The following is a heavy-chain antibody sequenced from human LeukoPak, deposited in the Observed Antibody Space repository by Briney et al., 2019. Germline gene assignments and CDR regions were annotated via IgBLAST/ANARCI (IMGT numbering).Heavy chain of an antibody. CDR1: GYTLTELS. CDR3: VTDDGSGSYFTY. J-gene: IGHJ4*02. V-gene: IGHV1-24*01. CDR2: FAPEDGET. Sequence: ASVKVSCKVSGYTLTELSMHWVRQAPGKGLEWMGGFAPEDGETVYAQKFQGRFAMTEDTSTEIAYMELSSLRSEDTAVCCCVTDDGSGSYFTYWGQGTLVTVSS. D-gene: IGHD3-10*01.